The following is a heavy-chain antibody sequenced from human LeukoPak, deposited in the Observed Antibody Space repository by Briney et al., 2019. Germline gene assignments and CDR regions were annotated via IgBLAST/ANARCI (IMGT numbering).Heavy chain of an antibody. V-gene: IGHV3-23*01. Sequence: GRSLRLSCAASGFAFSFYAMSWLRQPPGKGLEWVSTINANSGTTSYAASVRGRFTISRDNSKNTLYLQVNSLRADDTAVYYCAKPISGGLAVTADWFDPWGQGTLVVVSS. D-gene: IGHD6-19*01. CDR1: GFAFSFYA. J-gene: IGHJ5*01. CDR2: INANSGTT. CDR3: AKPISGGLAVTADWFDP.